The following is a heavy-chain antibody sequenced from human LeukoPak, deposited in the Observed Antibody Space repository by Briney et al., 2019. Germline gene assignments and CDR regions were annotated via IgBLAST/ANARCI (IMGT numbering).Heavy chain of an antibody. CDR3: ASSRSQRSIAALAFDY. Sequence: GGSLRLSCAASGFTFSSYAMSWVRQAPGKGLEWVSVIYSGGSTYYADSVKGRFTISRDNSKNTLYLQMNSLRAEDTAVYYCASSRSQRSIAALAFDYWGQGTLVTVSS. J-gene: IGHJ4*02. D-gene: IGHD6-6*01. V-gene: IGHV3-53*01. CDR1: GFTFSSYA. CDR2: IYSGGST.